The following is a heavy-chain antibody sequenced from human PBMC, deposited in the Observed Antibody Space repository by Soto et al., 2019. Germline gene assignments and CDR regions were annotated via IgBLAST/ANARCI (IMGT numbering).Heavy chain of an antibody. D-gene: IGHD3-10*01. CDR3: ASDPYYSASGY. J-gene: IGHJ4*02. Sequence: GGSLRLCCAASGFTFSDDYMTWIRQAPGKGLEWVSKISSSGSATYSADSVKGRLTVSRDNAKNSVYLQMDSLRAEDTAVYSCASDPYYSASGYWVQGTLVNVSS. CDR2: ISSSGSAT. V-gene: IGHV3-11*01. CDR1: GFTFSDDY.